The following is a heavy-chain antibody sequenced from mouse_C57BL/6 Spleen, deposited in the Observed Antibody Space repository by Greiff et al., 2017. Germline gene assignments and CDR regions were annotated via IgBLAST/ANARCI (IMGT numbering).Heavy chain of an antibody. V-gene: IGHV1-81*01. D-gene: IGHD2-2*01. CDR1: GYTFTSYG. CDR3: ARYGYDGGGEY. Sequence: QVQLQQSGAELARPGASVKLSCKASGYTFTSYGISWVKQRTGQGLEWIGEIYPRSGNTYYNEKFKGKATLTADKSSSTAYMELRSLTSEDSAVCFCARYGYDGGGEYWGQGTTRTVSS. CDR2: IYPRSGNT. J-gene: IGHJ2*01.